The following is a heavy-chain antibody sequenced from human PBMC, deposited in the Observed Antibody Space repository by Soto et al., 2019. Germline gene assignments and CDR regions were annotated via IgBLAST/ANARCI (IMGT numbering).Heavy chain of an antibody. J-gene: IGHJ4*02. V-gene: IGHV4-59*01. CDR3: ARSYSSSSKFEN. Sequence: SETLSLTCAVSGGSIGSYCWSWIRQPPGKGLEWIGYVYYSGSTNYNPSLRSRVTISVDTSNNQFSLKLSSVTAADTAVYYCARSYSSSSKFENWGQGTLVTVSS. CDR2: VYYSGST. CDR1: GGSIGSYC. D-gene: IGHD6-6*01.